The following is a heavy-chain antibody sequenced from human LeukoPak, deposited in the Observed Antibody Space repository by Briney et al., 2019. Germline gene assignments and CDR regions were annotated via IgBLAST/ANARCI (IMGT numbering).Heavy chain of an antibody. J-gene: IGHJ4*02. CDR1: GFTFSSYA. CDR2: ISGSGDST. CDR3: ARDITIFGVVTYYFDY. D-gene: IGHD3-3*01. Sequence: GGSLRLSCAASGFTFSSYAMSWVRQAPGKGLEWVSGISGSGDSTYYADSVKGRFTISRDNSKNTLYLQMNSLRAEDTAVYYCARDITIFGVVTYYFDYWGQGTLVTVSS. V-gene: IGHV3-23*01.